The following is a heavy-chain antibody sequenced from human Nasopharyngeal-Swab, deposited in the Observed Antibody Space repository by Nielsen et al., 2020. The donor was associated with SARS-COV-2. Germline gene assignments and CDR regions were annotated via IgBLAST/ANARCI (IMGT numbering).Heavy chain of an antibody. CDR2: ISYDGSNK. J-gene: IGHJ4*02. CDR3: ASARPVFDY. CDR1: GFTFSSYA. D-gene: IGHD6-6*01. V-gene: IGHV3-30-3*01. Sequence: GESLKIFCAASGFTFSSYAMHWVRQAPGKGLEWVAVISYDGSNKYYADSVKGRFTISRDNSKNTLYLLMNSLRAEDTAVYYCASARPVFDYWGQGTLVTVSS.